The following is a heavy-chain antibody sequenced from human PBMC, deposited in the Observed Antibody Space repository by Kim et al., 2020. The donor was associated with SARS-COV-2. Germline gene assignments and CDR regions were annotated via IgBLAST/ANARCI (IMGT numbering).Heavy chain of an antibody. CDR3: ARCPNYYGSGSYGY. V-gene: IGHV4-34*01. J-gene: IGHJ4*02. Sequence: SETLSLTCAVYGGSFSGYYWSWIRQPPGKGLEWIGEINHSGSTNYNPSLKSRVTISVDTSKNQFSLKLSSVTAADTAVYYCARCPNYYGSGSYGYWGEVT. CDR1: GGSFSGYY. D-gene: IGHD3-10*01. CDR2: INHSGST.